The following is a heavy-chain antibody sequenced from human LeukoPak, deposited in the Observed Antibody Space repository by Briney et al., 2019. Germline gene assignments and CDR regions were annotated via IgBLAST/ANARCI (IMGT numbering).Heavy chain of an antibody. D-gene: IGHD1-26*01. V-gene: IGHV6-1*01. CDR1: GDSISRNTIT. Sequence: SQTLSLTCAISGDSISRNTITWNWIRQSPSRGLEWLGRTYYRSKWYNDYAVSVKSRITINPDTSKNQFSLQLDSVTPEDTAVYYCARGSGTYYDAFDIWGQGTMVTVSS. CDR3: ARGSGTYYDAFDI. CDR2: TYYRSKWYN. J-gene: IGHJ3*02.